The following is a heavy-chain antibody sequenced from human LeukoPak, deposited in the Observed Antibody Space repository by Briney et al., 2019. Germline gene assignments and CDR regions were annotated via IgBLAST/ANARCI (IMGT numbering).Heavy chain of an antibody. V-gene: IGHV1-2*02. CDR2: INPNSGDT. CDR3: ARASGGGQTSFDI. Sequence: SVKVSCKASGYRFTPYSMHWVRQAPGLGLEWMGWINPNSGDTKNAQNYQGRITMTRDTSISTVYMELTSLRSDDTAVFYCARASGGGQTSFDIWGQGTVVTVSS. CDR1: GYRFTPYS. D-gene: IGHD3-16*01. J-gene: IGHJ3*02.